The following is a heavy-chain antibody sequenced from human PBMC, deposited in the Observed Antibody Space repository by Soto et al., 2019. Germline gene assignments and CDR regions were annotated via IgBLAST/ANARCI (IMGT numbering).Heavy chain of an antibody. Sequence: QLQLQESGPGLVKPSETLSLTCTVSGGSISSSSYYWGWIRQPPGKGLEWIGRIYYSGSAYYHPSLKTRVTTAVDTSKTQSSPKLSSVTAADTAVYYCGRRGALYYYDYGAFDIWGQGTMVTVSS. J-gene: IGHJ3*02. V-gene: IGHV4-39*01. CDR3: GRRGALYYYDYGAFDI. D-gene: IGHD3-22*01. CDR2: IYYSGSA. CDR1: GGSISSSSYY.